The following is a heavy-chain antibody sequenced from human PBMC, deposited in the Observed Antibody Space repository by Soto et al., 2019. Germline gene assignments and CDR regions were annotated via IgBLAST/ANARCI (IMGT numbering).Heavy chain of an antibody. Sequence: GGSLRLSCAASGFTFSSYNMNWVRQAPGKGLEWVSSISSSSNYIYYADSVKGRFTISRDNAKNSLYLQMNSLRAEDTAVYYCARDVVPLTYSSGPLVLDYGMDVWGQGTTVTVSS. V-gene: IGHV3-21*01. CDR1: GFTFSSYN. CDR3: ARDVVPLTYSSGPLVLDYGMDV. D-gene: IGHD6-19*01. J-gene: IGHJ6*02. CDR2: ISSSSNYI.